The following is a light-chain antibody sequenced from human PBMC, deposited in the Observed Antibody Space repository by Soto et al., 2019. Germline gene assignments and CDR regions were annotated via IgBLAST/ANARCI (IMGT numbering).Light chain of an antibody. Sequence: DIQMTQSPSSLSASVGDRVPITCRTSQTISDYLNWYQHKPGKAPKLLIYKASSLESGVPSRFSGSGSGTEFTLTISSLQPDDFATYYCQQYDTYSLTFGGGTKVDIK. CDR3: QQYDTYSLT. J-gene: IGKJ4*01. CDR1: QTISDY. CDR2: KAS. V-gene: IGKV1-5*03.